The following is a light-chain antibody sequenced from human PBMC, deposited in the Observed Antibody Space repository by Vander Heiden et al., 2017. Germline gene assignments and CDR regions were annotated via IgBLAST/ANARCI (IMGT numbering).Light chain of an antibody. CDR2: GNS. J-gene: IGLJ2*01. CDR1: RSNIGSRYD. V-gene: IGLV1-40*01. CDR3: QSYDSSLSAVV. Sequence: QSVLTQPPSVSGAPGPSVTISCTGRRSNIGSRYDVPWYQQLPAPAHTLLIYGNSNRPSGVPDRFSGSKSGTSASLAITGLQDEDEADYYCQSYDSSLSAVVFGGGTKLTVL.